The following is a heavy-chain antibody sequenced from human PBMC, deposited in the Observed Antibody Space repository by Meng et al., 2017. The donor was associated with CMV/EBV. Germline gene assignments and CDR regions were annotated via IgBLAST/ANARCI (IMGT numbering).Heavy chain of an antibody. CDR3: ARDGDDIVVVPAAIPFDY. Sequence: YTVTSYYMHWVRQAPGQGLEWMGIINPSGGSTSYAQKFQGRVTMTRDTSTSTVYMELSSLRSEDTAVYYCARDGDDIVVVPAAIPFDYWGQGTLVTVSS. V-gene: IGHV1-46*01. D-gene: IGHD2-2*01. CDR1: YTVTSYY. J-gene: IGHJ4*02. CDR2: INPSGGST.